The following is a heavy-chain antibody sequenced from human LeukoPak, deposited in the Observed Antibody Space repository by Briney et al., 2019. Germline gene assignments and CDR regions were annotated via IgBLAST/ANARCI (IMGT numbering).Heavy chain of an antibody. D-gene: IGHD1-26*01. CDR2: ISYDGSNK. J-gene: IGHJ4*02. V-gene: IGHV3-30*18. CDR1: GFTFSSYG. Sequence: GGSLRLSCAASGFTFSSYGMHWVRQAPGKGREGGAFISYDGSNKYYAESVRGRFTISRDNSKNTLYLQMNSLRAEDTALYYCAKDLYSGSYSGDYWGQGTLVTVSS. CDR3: AKDLYSGSYSGDY.